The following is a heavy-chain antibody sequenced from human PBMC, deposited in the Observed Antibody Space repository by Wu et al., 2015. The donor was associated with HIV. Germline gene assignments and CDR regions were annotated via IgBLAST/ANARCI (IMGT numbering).Heavy chain of an antibody. J-gene: IGHJ6*02. V-gene: IGHV1-18*01. CDR3: CEEPIPLIKLLNGMDV. CDR1: GYPFNQYG. CDR2: ITPYNGDT. Sequence: QVHLVQSGGEVKKPGASVRVSCKASGYPFNQYGMTWVRQAPGQGLEWMGWITPYNGDTNYGPKVQGRVTMTTEHIHEQPPTMELWRPEGSETTRPVYYCCEEPIPLIKLLNGMDVWGQGTTVTVSS. D-gene: IGHD1-26*01.